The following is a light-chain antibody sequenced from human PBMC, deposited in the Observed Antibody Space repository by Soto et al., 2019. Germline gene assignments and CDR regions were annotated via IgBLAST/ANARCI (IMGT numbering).Light chain of an antibody. J-gene: IGLJ1*01. CDR3: CSYAGSITYV. CDR2: EVS. CDR1: SSDVGSDNL. V-gene: IGLV2-23*02. Sequence: QSALTQPASVSGSPGQSITISCTGTSSDVGSDNLVSWYQQHPGKAPKFIIYEVSQRPAGVSYRFSGSKSGNTASRTISGLQAEDVADDYYCSYAGSITYVFGTGTKLTVL.